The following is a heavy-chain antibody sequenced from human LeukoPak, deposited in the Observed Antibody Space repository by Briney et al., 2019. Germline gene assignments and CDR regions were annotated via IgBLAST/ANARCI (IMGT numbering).Heavy chain of an antibody. J-gene: IGHJ3*02. CDR3: ARDRTTITRGAFDI. CDR1: GDSINSYC. CDR2: IYNSGNT. D-gene: IGHD4-11*01. Sequence: PSETLSLTCTVSGDSINSYCWSWIRQPPGKGLEWIGYIYNSGNTNNNPSLKSRVTISADTSKNQFSLKLSSVTAADTAVYYCARDRTTITRGAFDIWGQGTLVTVSS. V-gene: IGHV4-59*01.